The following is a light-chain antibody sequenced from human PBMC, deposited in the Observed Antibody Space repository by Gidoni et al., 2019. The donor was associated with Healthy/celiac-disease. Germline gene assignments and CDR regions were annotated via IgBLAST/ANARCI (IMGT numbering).Light chain of an antibody. Sequence: DIQLTQSPSTLSASVGDRVTSTCRASQSISSWLAWYQQKPGKAPKLLIYKASSLESGVPSRFSGSGSGTEFTLTSSSLQPDDVATYYCQQYNSYSYTFGQGTKLEIK. CDR2: KAS. J-gene: IGKJ2*01. CDR3: QQYNSYSYT. V-gene: IGKV1-5*03. CDR1: QSISSW.